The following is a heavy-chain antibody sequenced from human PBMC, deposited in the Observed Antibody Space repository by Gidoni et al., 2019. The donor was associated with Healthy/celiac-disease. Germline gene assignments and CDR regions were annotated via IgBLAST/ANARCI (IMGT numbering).Heavy chain of an antibody. CDR2: IIPIFGTA. V-gene: IGHV1-69*01. Sequence: QVQLVQSGAEVKKPGSSVKVSCKASGGTFSSYAISWVRQAPGQGLEWMGGIIPIFGTANYAQKFQGRVTITADESTSTAYMELSSLRSEDTAVYYCARERAVGGCTNGVCYFGYWGQGTLVTVSS. CDR3: ARERAVGGCTNGVCYFGY. CDR1: GGTFSSYA. D-gene: IGHD2-8*01. J-gene: IGHJ4*02.